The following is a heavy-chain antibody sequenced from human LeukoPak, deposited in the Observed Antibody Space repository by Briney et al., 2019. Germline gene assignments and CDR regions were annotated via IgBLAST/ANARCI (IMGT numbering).Heavy chain of an antibody. CDR3: ARVRGGRRGRYYYYMDV. Sequence: SETLSLTCTVSGGSISSSSYYWGWIRQPPGKGLEWIGSIYYSGSTYYNPSLKSRVTISVDTSKNQFSLKLSSVTAADTAVYYCARVRGGRRGRYYYYMDVWGKGTTVTVSS. CDR1: GGSISSSSYY. V-gene: IGHV4-39*07. D-gene: IGHD3-10*01. CDR2: IYYSGST. J-gene: IGHJ6*03.